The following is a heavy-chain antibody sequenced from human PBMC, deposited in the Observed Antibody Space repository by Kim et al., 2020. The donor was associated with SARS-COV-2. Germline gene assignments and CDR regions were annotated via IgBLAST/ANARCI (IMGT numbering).Heavy chain of an antibody. J-gene: IGHJ4*02. D-gene: IGHD6-13*01. V-gene: IGHV3-11*05. Sequence: ADSVKGRFTISRDNATNSLYLQMNSLRAEDTAVYYCARAPGIAAAEAFDYWGQGTLVTVSS. CDR3: ARAPGIAAAEAFDY.